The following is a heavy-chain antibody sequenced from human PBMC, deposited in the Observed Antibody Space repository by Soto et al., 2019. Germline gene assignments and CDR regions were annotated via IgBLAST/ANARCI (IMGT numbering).Heavy chain of an antibody. CDR2: INHSGST. J-gene: IGHJ6*02. V-gene: IGHV4-39*07. Sequence: SETLSLTCTVSGGSISSSSYYWVWIRQYPGKGLEWIGEINHSGSTNYNPSLKSRVTISVDTSKNQFSLKLSSVTAADTAVYYCARGLLGSGYGMDVWGQGTTVTVSS. D-gene: IGHD3-10*01. CDR1: GGSISSSSYY. CDR3: ARGLLGSGYGMDV.